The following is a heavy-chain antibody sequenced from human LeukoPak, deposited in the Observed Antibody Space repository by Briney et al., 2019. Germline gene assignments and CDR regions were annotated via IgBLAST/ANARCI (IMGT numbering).Heavy chain of an antibody. V-gene: IGHV3-13*01. CDR3: ARGRPDSSGWEIDY. CDR2: IGTAGDT. CDR1: GFTFSSYD. D-gene: IGHD6-19*01. Sequence: GGSLRLSCAASGFTFSSYDMHWVRQATGKGLEWVSAIGTAGDTYYPGSVKGRFTISRENAKNSLYLQMNSLRAGDTAVYYCARGRPDSSGWEIDYWGQGTLVTVSS. J-gene: IGHJ4*02.